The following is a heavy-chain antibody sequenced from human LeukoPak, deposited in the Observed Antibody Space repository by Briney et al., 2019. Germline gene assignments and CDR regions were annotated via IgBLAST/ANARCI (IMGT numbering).Heavy chain of an antibody. J-gene: IGHJ4*02. V-gene: IGHV3-48*01. CDR1: GFVFTIYT. CDR3: ARVAVAGTDY. D-gene: IGHD6-19*01. CDR2: ISGSGNGFSI. Sequence: GGSLRLSCSASGFVFTIYTMYWVRQAPGKGPEYVSTISGSGNGFSIYYADSVKGRFTISRDNAKNSLYLQMNSLRAEDTAVYYCARVAVAGTDYWGQGTLVTVSS.